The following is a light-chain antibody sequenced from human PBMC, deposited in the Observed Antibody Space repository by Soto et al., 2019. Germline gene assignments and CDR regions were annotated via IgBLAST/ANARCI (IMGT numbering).Light chain of an antibody. CDR3: SSYAGSNNYV. Sequence: QSALTQPPSASGSPGQSVTISCTGTSSDVGGYNYVSWYQQHPGKAPKLMIYEVSKRPSGVPDRCSGSKSGNTASLTVSGLQAEDEDDYYCSSYAGSNNYVFGTGTKLTVL. J-gene: IGLJ1*01. CDR1: SSDVGGYNY. CDR2: EVS. V-gene: IGLV2-8*01.